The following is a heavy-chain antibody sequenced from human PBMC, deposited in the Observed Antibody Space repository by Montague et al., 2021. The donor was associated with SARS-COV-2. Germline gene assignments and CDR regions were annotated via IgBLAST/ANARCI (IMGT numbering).Heavy chain of an antibody. D-gene: IGHD5-24*01. V-gene: IGHV4-59*13. CDR1: GGSISSYY. J-gene: IGHJ4*02. CDR2: IYYSGST. Sequence: SETLSLICTVSGGSISSYYWSWIRQPPGKGLEWIGYIYYSGSTNYNPSLKSPVTISVDTSKNQFSLKLSSVTAADTAVYYCARGDVEMATIKSGGPFYHFDYWGQGTLVTVSS. CDR3: ARGDVEMATIKSGGPFYHFDY.